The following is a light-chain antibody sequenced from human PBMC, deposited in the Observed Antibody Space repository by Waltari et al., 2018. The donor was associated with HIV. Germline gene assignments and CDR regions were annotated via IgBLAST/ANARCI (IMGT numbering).Light chain of an antibody. CDR3: LQGTHWPPT. J-gene: IGKJ2*01. V-gene: IGKV2-30*01. CDR2: QVS. Sequence: EVVMTQSPRSLPVTLGQPASISCRSSQSLVFRDGNTFFHWFHQRPGQSPRRLIYQVSNRDSGVPDRFSGSGSGTDFTLKISRVGSEDVGIYYCLQGTHWPPTFGQGTNLEIK. CDR1: QSLVFRDGNTF.